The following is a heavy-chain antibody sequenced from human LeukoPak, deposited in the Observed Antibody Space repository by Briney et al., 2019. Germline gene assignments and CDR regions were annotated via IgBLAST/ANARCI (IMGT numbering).Heavy chain of an antibody. J-gene: IGHJ5*02. V-gene: IGHV1-18*01. CDR2: ISGFTGAT. CDR1: GYTFTIYG. D-gene: IGHD1-26*01. CDR3: ARALPGAATAHNWFDP. Sequence: AAVRVSCKASGYTFTIYGMSWVRQAPGQRLEWMGWISGFTGATNYAQKFQGRLSMTIDTSTNTTYMDLRTMTSDDTAIYYCARALPGAATAHNWFDPWGQGTLVTVSS.